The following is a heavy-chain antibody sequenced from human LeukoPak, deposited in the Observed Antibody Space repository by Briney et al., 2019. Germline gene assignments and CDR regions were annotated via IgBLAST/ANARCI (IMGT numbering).Heavy chain of an antibody. J-gene: IGHJ6*03. CDR3: AKEGDYYDRSGYYSDNYYYYMEV. CDR2: ISYDGSNK. V-gene: IGHV3-30*18. D-gene: IGHD3-22*01. Sequence: GGSLRLSCAASGFTFSSYGMHWVRQAPGKGLEWVAVISYDGSNKYYAVSVKGRFTISRDNSKNTLYLQMNSLRAEDTAVYYCAKEGDYYDRSGYYSDNYYYYMEVWGTGTTVTVSS. CDR1: GFTFSSYG.